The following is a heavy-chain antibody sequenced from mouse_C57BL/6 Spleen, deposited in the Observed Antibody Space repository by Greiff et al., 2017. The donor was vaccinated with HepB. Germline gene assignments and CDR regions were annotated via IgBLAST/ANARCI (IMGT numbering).Heavy chain of an antibody. CDR3: TTYYGSSFYAMDY. D-gene: IGHD1-1*01. Sequence: QVQLQQSGAELVRPGASVTLSCKASGYTFTDYEMHWVKQTPVHGLEWIGAIDPETGGTAYNQKFKGKAILTADKSSSTAYMELRSLTSEDSAVYYCTTYYGSSFYAMDYWGQGPSVTVSS. V-gene: IGHV1-15*01. CDR1: GYTFTDYE. J-gene: IGHJ4*01. CDR2: IDPETGGT.